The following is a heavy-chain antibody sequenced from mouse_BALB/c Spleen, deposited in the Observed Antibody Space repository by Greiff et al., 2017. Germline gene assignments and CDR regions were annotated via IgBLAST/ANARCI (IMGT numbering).Heavy chain of an antibody. D-gene: IGHD1-1*01. CDR1: GYTFTSYW. CDR3: AREGNYYGAMDY. CDR2: IYPGDGDT. J-gene: IGHJ4*01. Sequence: VQLQQSGAELARPGASVKLSCKASGYTFTSYWMQWVKQRPGQGLEWIGAIYPGDGDTRYTQKFKGKATLTADKSSSTAYMQLSSLASEDSAVYYCAREGNYYGAMDYWGQGTSVTVSS. V-gene: IGHV1-87*01.